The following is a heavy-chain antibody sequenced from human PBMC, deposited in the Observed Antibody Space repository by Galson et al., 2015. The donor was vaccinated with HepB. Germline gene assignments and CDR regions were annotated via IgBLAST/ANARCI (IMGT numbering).Heavy chain of an antibody. D-gene: IGHD1-7*01. J-gene: IGHJ4*02. CDR1: GFTVSSNF. Sequence: SLRLSCAASGFTVSSNFMSWVRQAPGKGLEWVSGLYSGGSTYYADSVKGRFTISRDNSKNTLYLQMNSLRAEDTAVYYCASPTLLAPAGTTDYWGPGTLVTVSS. CDR2: LYSGGST. CDR3: ASPTLLAPAGTTDY. V-gene: IGHV3-66*01.